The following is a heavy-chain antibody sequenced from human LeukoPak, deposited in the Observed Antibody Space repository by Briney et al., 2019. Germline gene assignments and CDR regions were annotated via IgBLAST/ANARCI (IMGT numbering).Heavy chain of an antibody. D-gene: IGHD4-17*01. Sequence: GGSLRLSCAASGFTFSSYAMHWVRQAPGKGLEWVAAIWNDGNNKYYADSLKGRFTISRDNSKNTLYLQMNSLRAEDTAVYYCARGLFYGDYVLDYWGQGTLVTVSS. J-gene: IGHJ4*02. CDR1: GFTFSSYA. CDR3: ARGLFYGDYVLDY. V-gene: IGHV3-33*08. CDR2: IWNDGNNK.